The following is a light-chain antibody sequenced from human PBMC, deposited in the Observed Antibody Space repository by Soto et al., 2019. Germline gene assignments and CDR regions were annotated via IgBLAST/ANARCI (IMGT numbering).Light chain of an antibody. J-gene: IGKJ1*01. CDR3: QHYGSSPQT. CDR2: GAS. CDR1: QSVSSNY. V-gene: IGKV3-20*01. Sequence: EIVLTQPPGTLSLSPGERASLSCRASQSVSSNYLAWYQQRPGQAPRLLIYGASSRATGIPDRFSGSGSGTDFTLTISRLEPEDFAVYYCQHYGSSPQTFGQGTQVEIK.